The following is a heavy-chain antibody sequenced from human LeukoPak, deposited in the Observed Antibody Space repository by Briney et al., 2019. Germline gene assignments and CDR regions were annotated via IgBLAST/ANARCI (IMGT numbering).Heavy chain of an antibody. CDR3: ARAGWSHGWFDP. V-gene: IGHV4-59*01. J-gene: IGHJ5*02. D-gene: IGHD2-8*01. CDR2: IYYSGST. CDR1: GGSISSYY. Sequence: SETLSLTCTVSGGSISSYYWSWIRQPPGKGLEWIGYIYYSGSTNYNPSLKSRVTISVDTSKDQFSLKLSSVTAADTAVYCCARAGWSHGWFDPWGQGTLVTVSS.